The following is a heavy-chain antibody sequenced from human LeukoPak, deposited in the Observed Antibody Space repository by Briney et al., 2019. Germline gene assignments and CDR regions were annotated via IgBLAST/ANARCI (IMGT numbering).Heavy chain of an antibody. CDR2: ISYDGGSK. V-gene: IGHV3-30*14. CDR3: VKADYYDTSNYYYRYFQY. Sequence: QSGGSLRLSCAASGFTFSTYSMHWVRQAPGKGLEWVAVISYDGGSKYYADSLKGRFTISRDNSKNTLYLQMSSLRAEDTAVYYCVKADYYDTSNYYYRYFQYWGQGTLVTVSS. D-gene: IGHD3-22*01. CDR1: GFTFSTYS. J-gene: IGHJ1*01.